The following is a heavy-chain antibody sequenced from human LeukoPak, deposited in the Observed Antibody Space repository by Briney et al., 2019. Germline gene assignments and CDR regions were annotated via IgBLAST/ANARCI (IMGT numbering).Heavy chain of an antibody. J-gene: IGHJ4*02. D-gene: IGHD5-24*01. CDR1: GFTFSYYW. CDR2: INSDGSST. CDR3: ARGARDGYNL. V-gene: IGHV3-74*01. Sequence: GGSLRLSCAASGFTFSYYWMRWVRQAPGKGLVWVSRINSDGSSTSYADSVKGRFTISRDNAKNTLYLQMNSLTAEDTAVYYCARGARDGYNLWGQGTLVTVSS.